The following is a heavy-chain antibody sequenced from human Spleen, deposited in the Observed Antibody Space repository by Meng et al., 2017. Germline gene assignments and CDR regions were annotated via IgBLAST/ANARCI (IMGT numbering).Heavy chain of an antibody. J-gene: IGHJ5*02. CDR1: GGSISSGSYH. D-gene: IGHD3-10*01. V-gene: IGHV4-61*02. CDR3: ARSITMVRGVFGWFDP. CDR2: MYTSGST. Sequence: SETLSLTCSVSGGSISSGSYHWSWIRQPAGKGLEWIGRMYTSGSTDYNPSLKSRVAISVDTSKNQFSLKLSSVTAADTAVYYCARSITMVRGVFGWFDPWGQGTLVTVSS.